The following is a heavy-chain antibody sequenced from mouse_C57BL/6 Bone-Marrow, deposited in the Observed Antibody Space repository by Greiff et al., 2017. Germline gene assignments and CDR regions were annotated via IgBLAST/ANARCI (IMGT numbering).Heavy chain of an antibody. CDR1: GYTFTNYW. D-gene: IGHD3-2*02. V-gene: IGHV1-63*01. J-gene: IGHJ2*01. CDR3: ARNQATFLFDY. Sequence: QLQQSGAELVRPGTSVKMSCKASGYTFTNYWIGWAKQRPGHGLEWIGDIYPGGGYTNYNEKFKGKATLTADKSSSTAYMQYSSLTSEDSAIYYCARNQATFLFDYWGQGTTLTVSS. CDR2: IYPGGGYT.